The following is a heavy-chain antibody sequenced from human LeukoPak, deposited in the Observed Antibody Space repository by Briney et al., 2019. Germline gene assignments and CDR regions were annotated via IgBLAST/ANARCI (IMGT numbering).Heavy chain of an antibody. CDR3: ARVTGYCSGGSCFPFDY. CDR1: GFTFSNYY. Sequence: PGGSLRLSCEASGFTFSNYYMSWLRQAPGKGLEWVANIKQDGSEKYYVDSVKGRFTISRDNARNSVYLQMSSLRAEDTALYYCARVTGYCSGGSCFPFDYWGQGTLVSVST. CDR2: IKQDGSEK. J-gene: IGHJ4*02. V-gene: IGHV3-7*03. D-gene: IGHD2-15*01.